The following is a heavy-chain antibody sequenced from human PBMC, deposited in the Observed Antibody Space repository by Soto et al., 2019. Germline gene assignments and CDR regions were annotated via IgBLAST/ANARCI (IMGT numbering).Heavy chain of an antibody. CDR1: GFTFSSYN. V-gene: IGHV3-48*01. J-gene: IGHJ4*02. Sequence: EVQLVESGGGLVQPGGSLRLSCAASGFTFSSYNMNWVRQAPGKGLEWLSYISSSSGTVYYADSVKGRFTISRDNAKNSLYLQMNSLRAEGTAVYYCARDYSSSWYTDYWGQGTLVTVSS. D-gene: IGHD6-13*01. CDR3: ARDYSSSWYTDY. CDR2: ISSSSGTV.